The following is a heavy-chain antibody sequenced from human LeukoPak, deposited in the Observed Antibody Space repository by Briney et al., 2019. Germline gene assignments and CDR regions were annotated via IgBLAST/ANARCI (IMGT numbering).Heavy chain of an antibody. Sequence: GGSLTLPCAASGFTGSSNHMSWVRQAPGKGLQWVAVIYDGGSKYYADSVKGPFTISIHNSRNTLYLQMSSLRPEDTAVYFCARRKPRDAFDICGQGTTVTVSS. CDR3: ARRKPRDAFDI. CDR2: IYDGGSK. CDR1: GFTGSSNH. V-gene: IGHV3-66*02. J-gene: IGHJ3*02.